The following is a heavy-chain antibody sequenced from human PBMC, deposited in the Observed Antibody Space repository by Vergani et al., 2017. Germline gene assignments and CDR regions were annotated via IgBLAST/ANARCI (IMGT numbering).Heavy chain of an antibody. CDR1: GFSFDDYA. D-gene: IGHD6-13*01. V-gene: IGHV3-9*01. Sequence: EVQLVESGGALVQPGGSLRLSCAASGFSFDDYAMHWVRQAPGKGLEWVSGINWNSDSIAYADSVKGRFTISRDNAKNSLYLQMNSLRAEDTALYYCVKDIAASGNYWYFDLWGRGTLVTVSS. J-gene: IGHJ2*01. CDR2: INWNSDSI. CDR3: VKDIAASGNYWYFDL.